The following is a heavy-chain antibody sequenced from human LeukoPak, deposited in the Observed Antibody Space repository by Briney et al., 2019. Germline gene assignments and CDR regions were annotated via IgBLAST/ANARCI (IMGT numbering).Heavy chain of an antibody. J-gene: IGHJ4*02. D-gene: IGHD5-18*01. CDR3: AKARSLHTDFDC. Sequence: GSLRLSCAASGFTFSSYAMSWVRQAPGKGLEWVSAISGSGGSTYYADSVKGRFTISRDNSKNTLYLQMNSLRAEDTAVYYCAKARSLHTDFDCWGLGTLVTVSS. CDR2: ISGSGGST. CDR1: GFTFSSYA. V-gene: IGHV3-23*01.